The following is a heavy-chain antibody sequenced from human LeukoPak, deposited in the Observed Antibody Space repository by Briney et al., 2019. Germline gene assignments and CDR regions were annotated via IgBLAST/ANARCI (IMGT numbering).Heavy chain of an antibody. J-gene: IGHJ5*02. CDR2: ISPYNGNT. CDR3: AREYSYGNDGGFDP. Sequence: ASVKVSCKASGYKFTNYGISWVRQAPGQGLEWMGWISPYNGNTIYAQKLQGRVTMTTDTSTSTAYMELRSLRSDDTAVYYCAREYSYGNDGGFDPWGQGTLVTVSS. V-gene: IGHV1-18*01. D-gene: IGHD5-18*01. CDR1: GYKFTNYG.